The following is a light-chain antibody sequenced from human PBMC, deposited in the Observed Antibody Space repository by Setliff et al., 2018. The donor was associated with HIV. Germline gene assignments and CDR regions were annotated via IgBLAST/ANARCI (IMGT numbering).Light chain of an antibody. V-gene: IGLV2-18*02. CDR2: EVS. CDR3: SSYSSTSTLI. J-gene: IGLJ2*01. Sequence: QSALAQPPSVSGSPGQSVTISCTGPSSDVGSYNRVSWYQQPPGTAPKLIIYEVSNRPSGVPDRFSGSKSGNTASLTISGLQAEDEALYYCSSYSSTSTLIFGGGTKSPS. CDR1: SSDVGSYNR.